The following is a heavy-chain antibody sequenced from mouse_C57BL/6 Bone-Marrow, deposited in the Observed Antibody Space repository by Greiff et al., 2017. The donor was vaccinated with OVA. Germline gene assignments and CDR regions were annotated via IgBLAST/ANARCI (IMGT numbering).Heavy chain of an antibody. CDR1: GFTFSSYA. J-gene: IGHJ2*01. D-gene: IGHD2-3*01. V-gene: IGHV5-4*01. Sequence: EVKLVESGGGLVKLGGSLKLSCAASGFTFSSYAMSWVRQTPEKRLEWVATISDGGSYTYYPDNVKGRFTISRDNAKNNLYLQMSHLKSEDTAMYYCARDRLLLDYWGQGTTLTVSS. CDR3: ARDRLLLDY. CDR2: ISDGGSYT.